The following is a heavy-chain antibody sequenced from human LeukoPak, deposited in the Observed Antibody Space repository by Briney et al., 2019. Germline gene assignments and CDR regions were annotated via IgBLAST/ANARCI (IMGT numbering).Heavy chain of an antibody. Sequence: GASVKVSCKASGYTFTGYYMHWVRQAPGQGLEWMGWINPNSGGTNYAQKFQGWVTMTRDTSISTAYMELSRLRSDDTAVYYCATSRIAVAGKGRAYFDYWGQGTLVTVSS. CDR2: INPNSGGT. J-gene: IGHJ4*02. CDR1: GYTFTGYY. CDR3: ATSRIAVAGKGRAYFDY. D-gene: IGHD6-19*01. V-gene: IGHV1-2*04.